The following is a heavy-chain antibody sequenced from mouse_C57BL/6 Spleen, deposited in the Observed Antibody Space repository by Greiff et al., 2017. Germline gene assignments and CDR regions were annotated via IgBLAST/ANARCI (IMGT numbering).Heavy chain of an antibody. CDR2: ISDGGSYT. CDR1: GFTFSSYA. V-gene: IGHV5-4*01. J-gene: IGHJ3*01. CDR3: ARDRDYCVSSYVAY. D-gene: IGHD1-1*01. Sequence: DVHLVESGGGLVKPGGSLKLSCAASGFTFSSYAMSWVRQTPEKRLEWVATISDGGSYTYYPDNVKGRFTISRDNAKNNLYLQLSQLKSEDTAMYYCARDRDYCVSSYVAYWGQGTLVTVSA.